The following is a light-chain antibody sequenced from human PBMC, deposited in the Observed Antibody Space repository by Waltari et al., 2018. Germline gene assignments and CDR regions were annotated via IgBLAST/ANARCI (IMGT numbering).Light chain of an antibody. J-gene: IGLJ3*02. Sequence: QSVLTQLPSASGTPGQGVTISCSGSSSNIGDNYVYWYQQFPGTSPKLRIHRNKQRPSGVPDRFSGSKSGTSAFLVISGLRSEDEADYHCATWDDSLSGWVFGGGTKVTVL. CDR3: ATWDDSLSGWV. CDR2: RNK. V-gene: IGLV1-47*01. CDR1: SSNIGDNY.